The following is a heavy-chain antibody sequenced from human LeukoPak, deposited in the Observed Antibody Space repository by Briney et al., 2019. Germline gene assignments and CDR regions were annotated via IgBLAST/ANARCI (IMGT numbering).Heavy chain of an antibody. V-gene: IGHV4-59*08. CDR1: GGSISSNY. Sequence: SETLSLTCTVSGGSISSNYWSWIRQPPRKGLEWIGYIFHTGSTNYNPSLKSRVTISVDTSKNQFSLKLSSVTAADAAVYYCARHIRGAYYYFDYWGQGTLVTVSS. CDR3: ARHIRGAYYYFDY. CDR2: IFHTGST. D-gene: IGHD3-10*01. J-gene: IGHJ4*02.